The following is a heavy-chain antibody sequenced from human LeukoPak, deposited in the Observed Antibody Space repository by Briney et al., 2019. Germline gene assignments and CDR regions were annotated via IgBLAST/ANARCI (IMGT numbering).Heavy chain of an antibody. CDR2: ISGSGGST. CDR1: GVSFTTAW. Sequence: PGGSLRLSCATSGVSFTTAWMSWVRQAPGKGLEWVSAISGSGGSTYYADSVKGRFTISRDNSKNTLYLQMNSLRAEDTAVYYCAKDIVVVPAATGHWGQGTLVTVSS. J-gene: IGHJ4*02. V-gene: IGHV3-23*01. D-gene: IGHD2-2*01. CDR3: AKDIVVVPAATGH.